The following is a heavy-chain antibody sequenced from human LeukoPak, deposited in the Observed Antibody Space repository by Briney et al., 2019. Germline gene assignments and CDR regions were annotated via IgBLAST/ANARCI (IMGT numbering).Heavy chain of an antibody. CDR3: VKTGSGWYGDY. V-gene: IGHV3-30*02. Sequence: GGSLRLSCAASGPSFSAYAMYWVRQAPGKGPEWVALIRYDGINKYYGDSVKGRFTISRDNSKNMLYLQMNSLRAEDTAVYYCVKTGSGWYGDYWGRGARVTVSS. J-gene: IGHJ4*02. CDR2: IRYDGINK. CDR1: GPSFSAYA. D-gene: IGHD6-13*01.